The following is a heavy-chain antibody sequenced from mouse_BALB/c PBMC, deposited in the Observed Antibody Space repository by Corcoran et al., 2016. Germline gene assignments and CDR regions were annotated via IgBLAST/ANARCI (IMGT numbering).Heavy chain of an antibody. J-gene: IGHJ2*01. CDR3: ARWLLRDY. CDR1: GYTFTNYG. D-gene: IGHD2-3*01. CDR2: INTYTGEP. Sequence: QIQLVQSGPELKKPGETVKISCKASGYTFTNYGMNWVKQATGKGLKWMGWINTYTGEPTYADDFKGRFAFSLETSASTAYLQINNLKNEDTATYVCARWLLRDYWGQGTTLTVSS. V-gene: IGHV9-3-1*01.